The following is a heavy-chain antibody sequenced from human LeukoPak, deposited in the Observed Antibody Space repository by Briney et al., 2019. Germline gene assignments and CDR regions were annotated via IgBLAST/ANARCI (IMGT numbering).Heavy chain of an antibody. Sequence: SETLSLTCTVSGGSISSSSYYWGWIRQPPGKGLEWIGSIYYSGSTYYNPSLKSRVTISIDLSKNQFSLKLSVTAADTAVYYCAREDYGDAGWFDPWGQGTLVTVSS. J-gene: IGHJ5*02. CDR2: IYYSGST. D-gene: IGHD4-17*01. CDR1: GGSISSSSYY. V-gene: IGHV4-39*07. CDR3: AREDYGDAGWFDP.